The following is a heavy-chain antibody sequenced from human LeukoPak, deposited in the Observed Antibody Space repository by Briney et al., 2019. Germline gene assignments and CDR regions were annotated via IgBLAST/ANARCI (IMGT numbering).Heavy chain of an antibody. V-gene: IGHV1-18*01. CDR1: GYTFTSYG. CDR3: AREDGWFGEQRGAFDY. CDR2: ISAYNGNT. Sequence: ASVKVSCKASGYTFTSYGISWVRQAPGQGLEWMGWISAYNGNTNYAQKLQGRVTMTTDTSTSTAYMELRSLRSGDTAVYYCAREDGWFGEQRGAFDYWGQGTLVTVSS. J-gene: IGHJ4*02. D-gene: IGHD3-10*01.